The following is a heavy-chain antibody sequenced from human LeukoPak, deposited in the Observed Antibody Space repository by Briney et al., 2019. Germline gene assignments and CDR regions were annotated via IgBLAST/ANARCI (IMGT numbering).Heavy chain of an antibody. Sequence: GGSLRLSCAASGFTFSSYWMHWVRQAPGKGLVWVSRINSDGSSTSYADSVKGRFTISRDNAKNTLYLQMNSLRAEDTAVYYCASGSGDYYYYYMDVWGKGTTVTVSS. CDR1: GFTFSSYW. V-gene: IGHV3-74*01. D-gene: IGHD2-21*01. CDR2: INSDGSST. CDR3: ASGSGDYYYYYMDV. J-gene: IGHJ6*03.